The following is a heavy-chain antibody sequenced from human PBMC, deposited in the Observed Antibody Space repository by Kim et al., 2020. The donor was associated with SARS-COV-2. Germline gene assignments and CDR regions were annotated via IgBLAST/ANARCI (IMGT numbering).Heavy chain of an antibody. Sequence: SETLSLTCTVSGGSISSSSYYWGWIRQPPGKGLEWIGSIHYSGSTYYNPSLKSRVTISVDTSKNQSSLKLSSVTAADTAVYYCARHSRIVVVPAAILAWGQGTLVTVSS. CDR3: ARHSRIVVVPAAILA. CDR2: IHYSGST. V-gene: IGHV4-39*01. J-gene: IGHJ4*02. CDR1: GGSISSSSYY. D-gene: IGHD2-2*01.